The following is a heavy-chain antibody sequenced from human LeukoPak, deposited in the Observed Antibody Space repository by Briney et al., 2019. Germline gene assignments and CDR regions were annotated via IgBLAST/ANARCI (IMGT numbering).Heavy chain of an antibody. J-gene: IGHJ4*02. CDR1: GYTFTSYY. CDR2: INPSGGST. CDR3: AREARGWSHYYGSGSYPY. D-gene: IGHD3-10*01. V-gene: IGHV1-46*01. Sequence: ASVKVSCKASGYTFTSYYMHWVRQAPGQGLEWMGIINPSGGSTSYEQKFQGRVTMTRDMSTSTVYMELSSLRSEDTAVYYCAREARGWSHYYGSGSYPYWGQGTLVTVSS.